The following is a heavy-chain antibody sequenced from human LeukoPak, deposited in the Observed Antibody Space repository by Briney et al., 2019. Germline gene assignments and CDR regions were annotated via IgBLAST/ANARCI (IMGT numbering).Heavy chain of an antibody. CDR1: GFTFSSYG. D-gene: IGHD6-19*01. CDR2: IWYDGSNK. J-gene: IGHJ6*02. V-gene: IGHV3-33*01. CDR3: ARDRQWLVYGMDV. Sequence: GRSLRLSSAASGFTFSSYGMHWVRQAPGKGLEWVAVIWYDGSNKYYADSVKGRFTISRDNSKNTLYLQMNSLRAEDTAVYYCARDRQWLVYGMDVWGQGTTVTVSS.